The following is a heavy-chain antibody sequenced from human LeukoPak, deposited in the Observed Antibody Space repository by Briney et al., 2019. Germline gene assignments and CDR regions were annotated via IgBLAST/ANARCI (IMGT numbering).Heavy chain of an antibody. CDR3: ARDLYCNRTSCSV. V-gene: IGHV1-69*01. J-gene: IGHJ4*02. CDR1: GGTFSTYA. D-gene: IGHD2-2*01. CDR2: IIPMVGTA. Sequence: ASVTVSCKASGGTFSTYAISWVRQAPGQGLEWVGVIIPMVGTATYAQRFQGRVTNTADESTSTAYMELSSLRSEDTAVYYCARDLYCNRTSCSVWGQGTLVIVSS.